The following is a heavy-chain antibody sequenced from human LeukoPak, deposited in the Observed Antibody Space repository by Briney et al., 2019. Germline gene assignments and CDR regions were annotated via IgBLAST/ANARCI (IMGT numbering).Heavy chain of an antibody. CDR2: VHYSGST. V-gene: IGHV4-39*01. Sequence: SETLSLTCTVSGASISNSAYYWLWIRQPPGEGLGCIGTVHYSGSTFYNPSLKSRVNISVDTSKNQFSLQLSSVTAADTAVYYCARLFFVIDTWGQGTQVTVSS. J-gene: IGHJ5*02. CDR1: GASISNSAYY. D-gene: IGHD3-3*01. CDR3: ARLFFVIDT.